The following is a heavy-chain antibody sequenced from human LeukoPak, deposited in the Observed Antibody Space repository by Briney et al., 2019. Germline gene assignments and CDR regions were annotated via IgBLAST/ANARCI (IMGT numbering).Heavy chain of an antibody. J-gene: IGHJ3*02. D-gene: IGHD6-13*01. CDR2: INHSGST. CDR3: NRRGYSSSWRIDAFDI. Sequence: SETLSLTCAAYGGSFSGYYWSWIRQPPGKGLEWIGEINHSGSTSYNPSLKSRVTISVDTSKNQFSLKLSSVTAADTAVYYCNRRGYSSSWRIDAFDIWGQGTMVTVSS. V-gene: IGHV4-34*01. CDR1: GGSFSGYY.